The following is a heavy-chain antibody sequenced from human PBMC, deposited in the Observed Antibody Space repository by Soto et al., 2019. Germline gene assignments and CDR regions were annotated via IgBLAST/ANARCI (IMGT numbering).Heavy chain of an antibody. CDR1: GFSLRNTEMA. J-gene: IGHJ6*02. CDR2: IYGDDEK. D-gene: IGHD2-21*01. V-gene: IGHV2-5*02. CDR3: AHQSLRQYYGLDV. Sequence: QITLKESGPTLVKPTQTLTVTCSFSGFSLRNTEMAVGWIRQPPGKALEWLTLIYGDDEKRYNPSLKSRITITKDTPKNQVVLTMTNMDTVDTGTYYCAHQSLRQYYGLDVWGQGTTVTVS.